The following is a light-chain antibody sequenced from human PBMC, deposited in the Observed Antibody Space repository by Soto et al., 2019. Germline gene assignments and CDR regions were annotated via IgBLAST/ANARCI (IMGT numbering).Light chain of an antibody. CDR2: DVS. J-gene: IGLJ2*01. CDR1: SSDVDGYNY. Sequence: QSALTQPRSVSGSPGQSVTISCTGTSSDVDGYNYVSWYQQHPGKAPKLMIYDVSKRPSGVPDRFSGSKSGNTASLTISGLQAEDEADYYCCSYAGRRVFGGGTKLTVL. V-gene: IGLV2-11*01. CDR3: CSYAGRRV.